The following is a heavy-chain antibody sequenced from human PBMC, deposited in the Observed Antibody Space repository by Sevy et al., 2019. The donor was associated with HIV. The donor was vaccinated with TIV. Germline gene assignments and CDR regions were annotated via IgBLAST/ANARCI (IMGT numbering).Heavy chain of an antibody. Sequence: GGSLRLSCAGSGFIFSNFWMTWVRQGPGKGLEWVATINQHGSDKYYVDSVKGRFTISRDNAKNSVYLQMSSLGVEDTAKDYCAGDYSWGQGTLVTVSS. CDR3: AGDYS. V-gene: IGHV3-7*01. CDR1: GFIFSNFW. CDR2: INQHGSDK. J-gene: IGHJ4*02.